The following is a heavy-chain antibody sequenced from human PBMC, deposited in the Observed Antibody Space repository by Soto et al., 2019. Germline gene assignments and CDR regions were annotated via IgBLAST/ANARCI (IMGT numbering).Heavy chain of an antibody. D-gene: IGHD3-16*01. CDR1: GFIFTSFS. J-gene: IGHJ4*02. CDR3: VRDLHYAFDY. CDR2: TGGRGSIT. Sequence: DVDLVESGGALGQPGGSLRLSCAASGFIFTSFSMNWVRQAPGRGLEWVSYTGGRGSITTYADSVKGRFTISRDNAKNSVSLQMNSLRDEDTAVYFCVRDLHYAFDYWGQGILVTVSS. V-gene: IGHV3-48*02.